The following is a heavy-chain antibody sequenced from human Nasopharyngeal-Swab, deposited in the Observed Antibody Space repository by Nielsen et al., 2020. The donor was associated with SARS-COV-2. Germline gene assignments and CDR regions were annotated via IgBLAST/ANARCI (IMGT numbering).Heavy chain of an antibody. CDR3: ARNHYYGSGSYYPLYYYYYGVDV. CDR2: IYYSGST. CDR1: GGSIRSYY. Sequence: SETLSLTCTVSGGSIRSYYWSWIRQPPGKGLEWIGYIYYSGSTNYNPSLKSRVTISVDTSKNQFSLKLSSVTAADTAVYYCARNHYYGSGSYYPLYYYYYGVDVWGQGTTVTVSS. D-gene: IGHD3-10*01. J-gene: IGHJ6*02. V-gene: IGHV4-59*12.